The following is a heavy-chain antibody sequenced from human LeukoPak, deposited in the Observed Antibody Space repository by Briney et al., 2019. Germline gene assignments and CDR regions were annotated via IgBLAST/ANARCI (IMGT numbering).Heavy chain of an antibody. CDR1: GFTFSSYG. CDR3: ARDRHYGDAFDI. D-gene: IGHD4-17*01. J-gene: IGHJ3*02. CDR2: ISYDGSDK. Sequence: GGSLRLSCAASGFTFSSYGVHWVRQAPGKGLEWVAVISYDGSDKYYADSVKGRFTISRDNSRNTLYLQINSLGAEDTAVYYCARDRHYGDAFDIWGQGTMVTVSS. V-gene: IGHV3-30*03.